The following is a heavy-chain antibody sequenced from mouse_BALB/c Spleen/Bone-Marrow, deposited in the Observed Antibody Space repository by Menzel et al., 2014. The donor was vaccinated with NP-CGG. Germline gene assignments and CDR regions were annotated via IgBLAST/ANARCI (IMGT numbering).Heavy chain of an antibody. CDR1: GFNIKDNY. J-gene: IGHJ4*01. CDR2: IDPANGNT. V-gene: IGHV14-3*02. CDR3: ARWEYYAMDY. Sequence: VHLQQSGSALVKPGASVKLSCTASGFNIKDNYMHWEKQRPEQGLEWIGRIDPANGNTKYDPKFQGKATITADTSSNTAYLQLSSLTSEDTAVYYCARWEYYAMDYWGQGTSVTVSS. D-gene: IGHD4-1*01.